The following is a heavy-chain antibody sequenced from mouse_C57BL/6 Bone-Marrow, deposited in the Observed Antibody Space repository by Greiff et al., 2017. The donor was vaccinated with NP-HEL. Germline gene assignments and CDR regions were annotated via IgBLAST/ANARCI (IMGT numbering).Heavy chain of an antibody. CDR2: ILPGSGNT. CDR3: SSDCYGSSYFDY. CDR1: GYTFTGYW. D-gene: IGHD1-1*01. V-gene: IGHV1-9*01. Sequence: LVQSGAELMKPGASVKLSCKATGYTFTGYWIEWVKQRPGHGLEWIGEILPGSGNTYYNERFKGKATFTADTSSNSAYMQLSSLTTMDSAIYYYSSDCYGSSYFDYWGRGTTLTVSS. J-gene: IGHJ2*01.